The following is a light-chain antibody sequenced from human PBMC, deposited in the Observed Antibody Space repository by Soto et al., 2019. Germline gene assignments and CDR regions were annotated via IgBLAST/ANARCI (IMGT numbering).Light chain of an antibody. J-gene: IGKJ4*01. Sequence: DIVMTQTPLSLSVTPGQPASISCKSSQSLLDSDGKTFLYWYVHKPGHPPQLLIYEVSNRFAGVPDSFSGSGSETDFTLEISRVEADDVAMYYCMQSLQLPLTFGGGTRVDIK. CDR2: EVS. V-gene: IGKV2D-29*01. CDR3: MQSLQLPLT. CDR1: QSLLDSDGKTF.